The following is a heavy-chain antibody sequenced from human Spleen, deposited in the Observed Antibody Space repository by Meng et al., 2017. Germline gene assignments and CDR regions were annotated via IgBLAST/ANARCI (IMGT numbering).Heavy chain of an antibody. D-gene: IGHD5-24*01. CDR2: ISYDGSNK. CDR1: GVTFSNYA. CDR3: AKGRTRVLQDGFDI. J-gene: IGHJ3*02. V-gene: IGHV3-30*16. Sequence: GGSLRLSCAASGVTFSNYAMYWVRQAPGKGLEWVAVISYDGSNKYYVDSVKGRFTTSRDNSKNTLYLQMNGLRGEDTALYYCAKGRTRVLQDGFDIWGQGTKVTVSS.